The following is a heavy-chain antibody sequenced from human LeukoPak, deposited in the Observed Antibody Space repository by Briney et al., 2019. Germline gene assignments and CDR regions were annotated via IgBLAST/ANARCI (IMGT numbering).Heavy chain of an antibody. D-gene: IGHD3-10*01. CDR2: IYHSGST. Sequence: PSETLSLTCTVSGYSISSGYYWGWIRPPPGKGLEWIGSIYHSGSTYYNPSLKSRVTISVDTSKHQFSLKLSSVTAADTAVYYCARDGSGSYYADYWGQGTLVTVSS. CDR3: ARDGSGSYYADY. CDR1: GYSISSGYY. V-gene: IGHV4-38-2*02. J-gene: IGHJ4*02.